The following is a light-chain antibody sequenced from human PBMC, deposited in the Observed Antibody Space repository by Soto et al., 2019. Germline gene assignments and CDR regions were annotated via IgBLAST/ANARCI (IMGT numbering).Light chain of an antibody. CDR3: QQYNNWPPWT. CDR2: GAS. V-gene: IGKV3-15*01. CDR1: QNVRSN. Sequence: EIVITQSPATLSVSLGERATLSFRATQNVRSNLAWYKQKPGQAPRLLMYGASTRATGVPARFSGSGSGTEYTLTISSLQSEAFAVYYSQQYNNWPPWTFGQGTPV. J-gene: IGKJ1*01.